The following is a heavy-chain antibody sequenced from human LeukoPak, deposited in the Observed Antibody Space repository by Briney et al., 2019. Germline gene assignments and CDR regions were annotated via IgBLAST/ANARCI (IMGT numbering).Heavy chain of an antibody. CDR2: IYTSGST. CDR3: ARDCPGYYYDSSGYCGYAFDI. Sequence: SETLSLTCTVSGGSISSGSYYWSWIRQPAGKGLEWIGRIYTSGSTNYNPSLKSRVTISVDTSKNQFSLKLSSVTAADTAVHYCARDCPGYYYDSSGYCGYAFDIWGQGTMVTVSS. J-gene: IGHJ3*02. D-gene: IGHD3-22*01. V-gene: IGHV4-61*02. CDR1: GGSISSGSYY.